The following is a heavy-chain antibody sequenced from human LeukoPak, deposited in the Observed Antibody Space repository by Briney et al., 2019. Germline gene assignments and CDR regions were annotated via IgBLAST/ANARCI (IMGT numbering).Heavy chain of an antibody. D-gene: IGHD5-24*01. CDR3: ARHGRMGTINPSY. CDR1: GGSINNSSYY. Sequence: SETLSPTCTVSGGSINNSSYYWGWIRQPPGKGLEWIGSMYYSGSTYYNPSLKSRATISVDTSKNQFSLKLSSVAAADTAVYYCARHGRMGTINPSYWGQGTLVTVSS. J-gene: IGHJ4*02. CDR2: MYYSGST. V-gene: IGHV4-39*01.